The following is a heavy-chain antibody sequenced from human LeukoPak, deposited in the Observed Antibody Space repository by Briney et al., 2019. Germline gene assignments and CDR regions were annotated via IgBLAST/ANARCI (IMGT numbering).Heavy chain of an antibody. CDR2: IYPSDSDT. Sequence: GESLKISCKGSGYSFSNYWIAWVRQMPGKGLEWMGIIYPSDSDTRYSPSFPGQVTISADKSISTAYLQWSSLKASDTAMYYCARRRVVVVTANSYYFDYWGQGTLVTVSS. J-gene: IGHJ4*02. V-gene: IGHV5-51*01. D-gene: IGHD2-21*02. CDR1: GYSFSNYW. CDR3: ARRRVVVVTANSYYFDY.